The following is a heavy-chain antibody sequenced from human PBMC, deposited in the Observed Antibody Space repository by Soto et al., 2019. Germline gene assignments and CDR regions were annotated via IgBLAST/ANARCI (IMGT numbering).Heavy chain of an antibody. J-gene: IGHJ3*02. CDR1: GGTFSSYA. V-gene: IGHV1-69*13. D-gene: IGHD5-12*01. CDR2: IIPIFGTA. Sequence: SVKVSCKASGGTFSSYAISWVRQAPGQGLEWMGGIIPIFGTANYAQKFQGRVTITADESTSRAYMELSRVRSEDTAVYYCAGGYRRYDYENAAFDNWGEGTMVTVSS. CDR3: AGGYRRYDYENAAFDN.